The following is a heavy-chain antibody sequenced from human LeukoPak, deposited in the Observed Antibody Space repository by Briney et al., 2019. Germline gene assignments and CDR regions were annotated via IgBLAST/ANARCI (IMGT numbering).Heavy chain of an antibody. J-gene: IGHJ6*03. D-gene: IGHD2-2*01. V-gene: IGHV1-69*05. CDR1: GGTFSSYA. CDR2: IIPIFGTA. CDR3: ARGPLGCSSTSCSSLYYYYYYMDV. Sequence: ASVKVSCKASGGTFSSYAISWVRQAPGQGLEWMGGIIPIFGTANYAQKFQGRVTITTDESTSTAYVELSSLRSEDTAVYYCARGPLGCSSTSCSSLYYYYYYMDVWGKGTTVTVSS.